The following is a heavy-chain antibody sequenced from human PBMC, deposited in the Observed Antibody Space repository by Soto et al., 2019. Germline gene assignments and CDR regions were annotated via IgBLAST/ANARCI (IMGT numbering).Heavy chain of an antibody. CDR1: GFTFRNYD. Sequence: EVQLVESGGGLVQPGGSLRLSCEASGFTFRNYDMHWFRQGTGKGLEWVSGISAAGDPDYADSVEGRFTISRENAQNSFFLEMNSLRVGDTAVDYCARTDRDFYGLDVWGQGTTVIVSS. J-gene: IGHJ6*02. CDR2: ISAAGDP. CDR3: ARTDRDFYGLDV. V-gene: IGHV3-13*05.